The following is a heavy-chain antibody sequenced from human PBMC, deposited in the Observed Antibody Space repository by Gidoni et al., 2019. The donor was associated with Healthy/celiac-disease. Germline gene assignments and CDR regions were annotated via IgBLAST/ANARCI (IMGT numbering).Heavy chain of an antibody. V-gene: IGHV4-31*03. CDR2: IYYSWST. CDR1: GGSISSGGYY. CDR3: ARVPIGPGRYCSSTSCQDAIHYMDV. Sequence: QVQLQESGPGLVKPSQTLSLTCTVTGGSISSGGYYWSWSRQHPGKGLEWIGYIYYSWSTYYNPSLKCRVTISVDTSKNQFSLKLSSVTAADTAVYYCARVPIGPGRYCSSTSCQDAIHYMDVWGKGTTVTVSS. J-gene: IGHJ6*03. D-gene: IGHD2-2*01.